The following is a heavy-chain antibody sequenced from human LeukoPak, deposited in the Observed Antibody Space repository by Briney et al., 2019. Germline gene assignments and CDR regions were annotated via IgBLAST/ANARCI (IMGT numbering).Heavy chain of an antibody. CDR1: GFTFSSYA. D-gene: IGHD1-26*01. V-gene: IGHV3-23*01. CDR2: ISGSGGST. Sequence: GGSLRLSCAASGFTFSSYAMSWVRQAPGKGLEWVSAISGSGGSTYYADSVKGRFTISRDNSKNTLYLQMNSLRAEDTAVYYCAKGSPGVVGATLGFDYWGQGTLVTVSS. CDR3: AKGSPGVVGATLGFDY. J-gene: IGHJ4*02.